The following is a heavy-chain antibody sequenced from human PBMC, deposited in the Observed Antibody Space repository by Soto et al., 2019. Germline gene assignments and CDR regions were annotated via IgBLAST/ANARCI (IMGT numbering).Heavy chain of an antibody. CDR3: AGGIAAAGTDNWFDP. CDR1: GYTFTSYG. Sequence: ASVKVSCKASGYTFTSYGISWVRQAPGQGLEWMGWISAYNGNTNYAQKLRGRVTMTTDTSTSTAYMELRSLRSDDMAVYYCAGGIAAAGTDNWFDPWGQGTLVTVSS. V-gene: IGHV1-18*03. J-gene: IGHJ5*02. CDR2: ISAYNGNT. D-gene: IGHD6-13*01.